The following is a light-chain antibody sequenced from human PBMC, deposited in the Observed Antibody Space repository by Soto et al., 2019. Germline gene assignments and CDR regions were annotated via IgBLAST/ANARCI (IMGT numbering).Light chain of an antibody. J-gene: IGKJ5*01. V-gene: IGKV1-33*01. CDR1: QNINNY. Sequence: IQVTQSPSSLSASVGDRVTITCQASQNINNYLNWYQQKPGRAPKLLIYDASNLEAGVPSRFRGSGSGTDFTFTISRLQPEDFALYYCQQYGGSPITFGQGTRLEIK. CDR3: QQYGGSPIT. CDR2: DAS.